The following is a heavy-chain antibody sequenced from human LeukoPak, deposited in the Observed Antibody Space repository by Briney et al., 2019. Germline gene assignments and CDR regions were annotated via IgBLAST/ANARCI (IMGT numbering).Heavy chain of an antibody. Sequence: SETLSLTCTVSGYSISSGYYWGWIRQPPGKGLEWIGSIYHSGSTYYNPSLKSRVTISVDTSKNQFSLKLSSVTAADTAVYYCARGSSSSWYPIWFDPWGQGTLVTVSS. CDR1: GYSISSGYY. J-gene: IGHJ5*02. CDR3: ARGSSSSWYPIWFDP. V-gene: IGHV4-38-2*02. D-gene: IGHD6-13*01. CDR2: IYHSGST.